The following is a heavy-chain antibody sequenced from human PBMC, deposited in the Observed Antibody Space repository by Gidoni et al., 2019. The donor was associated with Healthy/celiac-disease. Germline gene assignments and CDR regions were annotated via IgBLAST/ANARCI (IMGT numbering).Heavy chain of an antibody. CDR3: AKALGDYGGY. J-gene: IGHJ4*02. CDR1: GFTFSSYG. V-gene: IGHV3-30*18. D-gene: IGHD4-17*01. CDR2: ISYDGSTK. Sequence: ESGGGVVQPGRSLRLSCAASGFTFSSYGMHWVRQAPGKGLEWVAVISYDGSTKYYADSGKCRFTISRDNSKNTLYLQMNSLRAEDTAVYYCAKALGDYGGYWGQGTLVTVSS.